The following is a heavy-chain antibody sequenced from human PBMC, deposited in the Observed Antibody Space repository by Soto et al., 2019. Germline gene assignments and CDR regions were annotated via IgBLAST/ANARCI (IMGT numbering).Heavy chain of an antibody. J-gene: IGHJ4*02. CDR2: IYYRGTT. D-gene: IGHD2-8*01. V-gene: IGHV4-59*11. Sequence: QVQLQESGPGLVKPSETLSLTCTVSGGSISSLYWSWLRQSPGKGLEWIGYIYYRGTTNYNPSLKSRVTISVDTSKSQFSLKLSSVTAADTAVYYCARFMGVSTRPSDYCFDSWGQGTLVTVSS. CDR1: GGSISSLY. CDR3: ARFMGVSTRPSDYCFDS.